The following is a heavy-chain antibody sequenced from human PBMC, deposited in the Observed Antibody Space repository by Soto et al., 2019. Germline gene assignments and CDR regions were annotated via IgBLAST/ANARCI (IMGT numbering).Heavy chain of an antibody. CDR1: GFTFSTYA. CDR2: ITATGGST. Sequence: GGSLRLSCAASGFTFSTYAMNWVRQAPGKGLEWVSEITATGGSTLYVDPVKGRFTISRDNTKNTLNLQLNKLRAEDTAIYYCAKASSAWYDSKSYYFDSWGQGTLVTVSS. V-gene: IGHV3-23*01. CDR3: AKASSAWYDSKSYYFDS. D-gene: IGHD6-19*01. J-gene: IGHJ4*02.